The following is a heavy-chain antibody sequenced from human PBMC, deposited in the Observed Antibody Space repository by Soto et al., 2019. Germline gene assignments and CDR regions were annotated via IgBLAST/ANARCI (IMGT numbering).Heavy chain of an antibody. CDR1: GGSISSGGYY. CDR3: ATYCTNGVCDDAFDI. J-gene: IGHJ3*02. Sequence: SETLSLTCTVSGGSISSGGYYCSWIRQHPGKGLEWIGYIYYSGSTYYNPSLKSRVTISVDTSKNQFSLKLSSVTAADTAVYYCATYCTNGVCDDAFDIWGQGTMVTVSS. D-gene: IGHD2-8*01. V-gene: IGHV4-31*03. CDR2: IYYSGST.